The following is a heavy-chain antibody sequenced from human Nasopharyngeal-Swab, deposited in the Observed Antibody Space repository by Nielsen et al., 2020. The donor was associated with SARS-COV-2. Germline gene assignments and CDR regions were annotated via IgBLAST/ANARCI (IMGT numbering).Heavy chain of an antibody. D-gene: IGHD3-10*01. Sequence: GGSLRLSCAASGFTFSDYYMSWIRQAPGKGLEWVSYISSSGSTIHYADSVKGRFTISRDNAKNSLYLQMNSLRAEDTAGYYCARNADCYGSGSYWDYWGQGTLVTVSS. V-gene: IGHV3-11*04. CDR2: ISSSGSTI. CDR3: ARNADCYGSGSYWDY. CDR1: GFTFSDYY. J-gene: IGHJ4*02.